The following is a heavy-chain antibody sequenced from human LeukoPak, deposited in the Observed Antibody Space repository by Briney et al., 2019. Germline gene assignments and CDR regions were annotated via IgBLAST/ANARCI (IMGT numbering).Heavy chain of an antibody. CDR1: GGSISSYH. V-gene: IGHV4-59*08. CDR2: INYSGTT. Sequence: SETLSLTCSVSGGSISSYHWNWIRQPPGKGLEWIGYINYSGTTNYNPSLKSRVTISIDTSKNQFSLKLSSVTAADTAVYYCARQSQNSSGCYAFDTWGQGTLVTVSS. CDR3: ARQSQNSSGCYAFDT. J-gene: IGHJ4*02. D-gene: IGHD6-19*01.